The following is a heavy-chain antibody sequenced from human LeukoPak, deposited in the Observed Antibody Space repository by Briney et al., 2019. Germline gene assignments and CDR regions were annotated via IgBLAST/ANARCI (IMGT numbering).Heavy chain of an antibody. V-gene: IGHV3-15*05. CDR3: TTNSLYCSGGGCYSDY. J-gene: IGHJ4*02. Sequence: GGSLRLSCEASGFTFSNAWMSWVRQTPGKGLEWVGRIKSKGDGGISQYAAPVKGRFTISRDDSKNTLYLQVNSLKTEDTAVYYCTTNSLYCSGGGCYSDYWGQGTLVTVSS. D-gene: IGHD2-15*01. CDR2: IKSKGDGGIS. CDR1: GFTFSNAW.